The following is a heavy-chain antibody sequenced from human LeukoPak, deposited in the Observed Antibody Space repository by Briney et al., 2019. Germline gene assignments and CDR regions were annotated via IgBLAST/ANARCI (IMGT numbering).Heavy chain of an antibody. V-gene: IGHV1-69*13. D-gene: IGHD2-15*01. Sequence: GASVKVSCKASGGTFSSYAISWVRQAPGQGLEWMGGIIPISGTANYAQKFQGRVTITADESTSTAYMELSSLRSQDTAVYYCAKLHRYCSGGNCFSDAFDIWGQGTMVTVSS. J-gene: IGHJ3*02. CDR3: AKLHRYCSGGNCFSDAFDI. CDR2: IIPISGTA. CDR1: GGTFSSYA.